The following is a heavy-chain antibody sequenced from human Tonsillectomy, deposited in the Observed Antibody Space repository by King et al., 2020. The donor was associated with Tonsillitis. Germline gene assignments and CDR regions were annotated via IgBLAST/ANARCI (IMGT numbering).Heavy chain of an antibody. J-gene: IGHJ6*02. Sequence: QLVQSGAEVKKPGSSVKVSCKASGGTFSSYAISWVRQAPGQGLEWMGGIIPIFGTANYAQKFQGRVTITADESTGTAYMELSSLRSGDTAVYYCARDGCLDGSGGTDCNYYYYYGMDVWGQGTTVTVSS. CDR1: GGTFSSYA. D-gene: IGHD3-10*01. CDR3: ARDGCLDGSGGTDCNYYYYYGMDV. V-gene: IGHV1-69*01. CDR2: IIPIFGTA.